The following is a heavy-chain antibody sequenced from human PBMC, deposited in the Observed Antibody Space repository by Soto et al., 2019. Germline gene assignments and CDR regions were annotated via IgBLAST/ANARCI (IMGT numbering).Heavy chain of an antibody. CDR1: GGSISSGGYY. J-gene: IGHJ4*02. Sequence: QVQLQESGPGLVKPSQTLSLTCTVSGGSISSGGYYWSWIRQHPGNGLEWIGYIYYSGSTYYNPSLKSRVTITVDTSKNQFSLKLSSVTAADTAVYYCARGRTSSPTPGDYWGQGTLVTVSS. CDR2: IYYSGST. V-gene: IGHV4-31*03. D-gene: IGHD2-2*01. CDR3: ARGRTSSPTPGDY.